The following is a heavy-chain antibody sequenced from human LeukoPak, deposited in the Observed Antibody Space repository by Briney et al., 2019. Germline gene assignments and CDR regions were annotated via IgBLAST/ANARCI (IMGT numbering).Heavy chain of an antibody. D-gene: IGHD3-10*01. CDR2: INHSGST. Sequence: SETLSLTCAVYGGSFSGYYWSWIRQPPGKGLEWIGEINHSGSTNYNPSLKSRVTISVDTSKNQFSLKLSSVTAADTAVYYCARDPHYGSGSYVYYYYGMDVWGQGTTVTVSS. CDR3: ARDPHYGSGSYVYYYYGMDV. J-gene: IGHJ6*02. V-gene: IGHV4-34*01. CDR1: GGSFSGYY.